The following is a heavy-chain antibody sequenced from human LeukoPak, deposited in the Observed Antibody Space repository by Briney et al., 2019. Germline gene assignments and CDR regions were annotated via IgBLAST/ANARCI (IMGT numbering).Heavy chain of an antibody. Sequence: PGGSLRLSCVASGFTFSTYAMNWIRQAPGTGLEWVAYFGSTGTIHYADSMRGRFTISRDNAEMSLFLHMNSLRVDDTAVYYCARSNGLRYFDRWGQGTLVTVSS. CDR1: GFTFSTYA. D-gene: IGHD2-8*01. CDR2: FGSTGTI. CDR3: ARSNGLRYFDR. J-gene: IGHJ4*02. V-gene: IGHV3-48*03.